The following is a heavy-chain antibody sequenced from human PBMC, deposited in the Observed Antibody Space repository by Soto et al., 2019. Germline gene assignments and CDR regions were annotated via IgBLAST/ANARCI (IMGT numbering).Heavy chain of an antibody. CDR2: IYYSGST. D-gene: IGHD3-3*01. V-gene: IGHV4-59*01. Sequence: QVQLQESGPGLVKPSETLSLTCTVSGGSISSYYWSWIRQPPGKGLEWIGYIYYSGSTNYNPSLKSRVTIAVDTSKNHFSLKLSSVTAADTAVYYCARELSSGRVWSGYHYYYYYYMDVWGKGTTVTVSS. CDR3: ARELSSGRVWSGYHYYYYYYMDV. CDR1: GGSISSYY. J-gene: IGHJ6*03.